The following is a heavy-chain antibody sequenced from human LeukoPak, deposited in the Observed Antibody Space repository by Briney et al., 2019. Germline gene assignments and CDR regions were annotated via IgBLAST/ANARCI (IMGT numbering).Heavy chain of an antibody. CDR3: ARGGPMNDI. J-gene: IGHJ3*02. Sequence: KASETLSLTCAVYGGSFSGYYWSWIRQPPGKGLEWIGEINHSGSTNYNPSLKSRVTISVDTSKNQFSLKLSSVTAADTAVYYCARGGPMNDIWGQGTMVTVSS. V-gene: IGHV4-34*01. CDR2: INHSGST. CDR1: GGSFSGYY.